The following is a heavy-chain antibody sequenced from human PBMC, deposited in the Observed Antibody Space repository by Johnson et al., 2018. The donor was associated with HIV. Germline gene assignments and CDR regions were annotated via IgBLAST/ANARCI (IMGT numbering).Heavy chain of an antibody. CDR2: ISYDGSNQ. D-gene: IGHD2-15*01. CDR1: GLTFSHYP. CDR3: AASPEDLRAFDI. J-gene: IGHJ3*02. Sequence: QVQLVESGGGVVQPGTSLRLSCAASGLTFSHYPMHWVRQAPGKGLEWVAVISYDGSNQYYADSVKGRFTISRDNSKNTLYLQMNSLRAEDTALYYCAASPEDLRAFDIWGQGTMVTVSS. V-gene: IGHV3-30*04.